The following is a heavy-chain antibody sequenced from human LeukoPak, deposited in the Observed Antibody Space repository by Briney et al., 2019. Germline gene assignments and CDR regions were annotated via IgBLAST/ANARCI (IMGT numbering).Heavy chain of an antibody. D-gene: IGHD4-17*01. CDR3: ARHRPRGYADYGLFDI. CDR2: INHSGST. Sequence: IPSETLSLTCAVYGGSFSGYYWSWIRQPPGKGLEWIGEINHSGSTNYNPSLKSRVTISVDTSKNQFSLKLSSVTAADTAVYYCARHRPRGYADYGLFDIWGQGTMVTVSS. V-gene: IGHV4-34*01. CDR1: GGSFSGYY. J-gene: IGHJ3*02.